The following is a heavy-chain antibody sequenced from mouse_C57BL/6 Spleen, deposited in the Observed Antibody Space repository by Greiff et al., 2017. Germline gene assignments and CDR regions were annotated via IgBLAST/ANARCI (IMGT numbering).Heavy chain of an antibody. Sequence: EVKLVESEGGLVQPGSSMKLSCTASGFTFSDYYMAWVRQVPEKGLEWVANINYDGSSTYYLDSLKSRFIISRDNAKNILYLQMSSLKSEDTATYDCARDGSLRRGYYFDYWGQGTTLTVSS. V-gene: IGHV5-16*01. CDR1: GFTFSDYY. CDR2: INYDGSST. CDR3: ARDGSLRRGYYFDY. J-gene: IGHJ2*01. D-gene: IGHD1-2*01.